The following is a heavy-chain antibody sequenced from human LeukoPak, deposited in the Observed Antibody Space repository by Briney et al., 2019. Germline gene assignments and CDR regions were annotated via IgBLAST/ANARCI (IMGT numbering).Heavy chain of an antibody. CDR3: TTSRTNDCSSPSCYTDY. CDR2: VYYTGST. CDR1: GASIYTSSSY. Sequence: SETLSLTCTVSGASIYTSSSYWGWIRQPPGKGLEWIASVYYTGSTYYSPSLKSRATMSVDTSKNQFSLELNSVTAADTAVYYCTTSRTNDCSSPSCYTDYWGQGTLVTVSS. V-gene: IGHV4-39*01. J-gene: IGHJ4*02. D-gene: IGHD2-2*02.